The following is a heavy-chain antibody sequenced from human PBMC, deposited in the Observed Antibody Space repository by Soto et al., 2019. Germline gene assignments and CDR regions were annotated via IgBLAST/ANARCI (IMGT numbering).Heavy chain of an antibody. V-gene: IGHV5-51*01. CDR2: IYPGDSDT. J-gene: IGHJ6*02. D-gene: IGHD2-2*03. Sequence: GESLKISCKGSGYSFTSYWIGWVRQMPGKGLEWMGIIYPGDSDTRYSPSLQGQVTISADKSISTAYLQWSSLKASDTAMYYCARQLGYCSSTSCYSDYYYGMDVWGQGTTVTVS. CDR1: GYSFTSYW. CDR3: ARQLGYCSSTSCYSDYYYGMDV.